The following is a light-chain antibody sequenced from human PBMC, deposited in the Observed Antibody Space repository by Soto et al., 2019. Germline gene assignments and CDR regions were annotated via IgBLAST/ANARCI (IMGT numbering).Light chain of an antibody. CDR1: NSDIGTYNY. V-gene: IGLV2-14*01. CDR3: TSYTGSTTLGL. Sequence: QSALTQPASVSGSPGQSITISCTGSNSDIGTYNYVSWYQHHPGKAPKLVIYEVSYRPSGVSNRFSGSKSGNTASLTISGLQAEDEADYYCTSYTGSTTLGLFGGGTKVTVL. J-gene: IGLJ2*01. CDR2: EVS.